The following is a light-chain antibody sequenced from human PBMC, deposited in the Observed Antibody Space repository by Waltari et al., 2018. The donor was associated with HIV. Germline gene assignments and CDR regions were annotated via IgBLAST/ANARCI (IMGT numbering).Light chain of an antibody. CDR3: QAWDSSTGV. CDR1: NLGAKS. V-gene: IGLV3-1*01. J-gene: IGLJ1*01. CDR2: QDT. Sequence: SSELTQPPSVSVSPGQTATITCSGANLGAKSASWYQKKPGQSPVLVIYQDTKRPSGIPERFSGSNSGNTATLTISGTQAMDDADYYCQAWDSSTGVFGTGTKVTVL.